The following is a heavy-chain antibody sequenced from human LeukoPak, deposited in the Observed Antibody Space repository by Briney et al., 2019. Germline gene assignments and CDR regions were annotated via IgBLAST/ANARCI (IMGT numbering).Heavy chain of an antibody. V-gene: IGHV4-38-2*02. Sequence: SETLSLTCTVSGYSISSGYYWGWIRQPPGKGLEWIGSIYHSGSTYYNPSLKSRVTISVDTSKNQFSLKLSSVTAADTAVYYCARDPLGDDPFDIWGQGTMVTVSS. J-gene: IGHJ3*02. CDR1: GYSISSGYY. D-gene: IGHD2-21*02. CDR3: ARDPLGDDPFDI. CDR2: IYHSGST.